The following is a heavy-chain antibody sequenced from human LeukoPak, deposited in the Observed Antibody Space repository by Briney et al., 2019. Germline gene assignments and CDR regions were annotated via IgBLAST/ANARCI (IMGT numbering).Heavy chain of an antibody. D-gene: IGHD3-22*01. CDR2: ISSSSSTI. CDR1: GFTFSSYE. V-gene: IGHV3-48*01. CDR3: ARDRNYYDSSGYYYVGYYYYYMDV. J-gene: IGHJ6*03. Sequence: GGSLRLTCAASGFTFSSYEMNWVRQAPGKGLEWVSYISSSSSTIYCADSVKGRFTIYRDNAKNSLYLQMNSLRAEDTAVYYCARDRNYYDSSGYYYVGYYYYYMDVWGKGTTVTVSS.